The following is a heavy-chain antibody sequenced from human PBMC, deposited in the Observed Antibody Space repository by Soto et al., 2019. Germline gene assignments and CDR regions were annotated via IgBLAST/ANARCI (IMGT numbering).Heavy chain of an antibody. J-gene: IGHJ4*02. D-gene: IGHD2-21*01. V-gene: IGHV3-23*01. CDR1: RFTFSNYA. CDR3: ARGAEGSVIFPLVGYFDD. CDR2: VSGSGGTT. Sequence: PGGSLRLSCAASRFTFSNYAMDWVRQAPGKGLEWVSAVSGSGGTTYYADSVKGRFTISRDNSKDTLYLQMNSLRAEDTAVYYCARGAEGSVIFPLVGYFDDWGQGTLVTVSS.